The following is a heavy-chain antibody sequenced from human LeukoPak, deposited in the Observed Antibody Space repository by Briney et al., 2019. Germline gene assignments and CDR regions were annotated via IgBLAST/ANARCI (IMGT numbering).Heavy chain of an antibody. CDR2: INHSGST. J-gene: IGHJ4*02. D-gene: IGHD6-13*01. Sequence: SETLSLTCAVYSGSFSGYYWSWIRQPPGKGLEWIGEINHSGSTNYNPSLKSRVTISVDTSKNQFSLKLSSVTAADTAVYYCARVRGIAAAGAFDYWGQGTLVTVSS. CDR3: ARVRGIAAAGAFDY. CDR1: SGSFSGYY. V-gene: IGHV4-34*01.